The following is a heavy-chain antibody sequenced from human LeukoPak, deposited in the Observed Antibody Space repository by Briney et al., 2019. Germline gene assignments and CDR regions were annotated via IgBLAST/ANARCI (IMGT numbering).Heavy chain of an antibody. J-gene: IGHJ3*02. CDR2: IYTSGST. CDR3: AGVGSSSPEGAFDI. Sequence: PSQTLSLTYTVSGGSISSGSYYWSWIRQPAGKGLEWIGRIYTSGSTNYNPSLKSRVTISVDTSKNQFSLKLSSVTAADTAVYYCAGVGSSSPEGAFDIWGQGTMVTVSS. V-gene: IGHV4-61*02. CDR1: GGSISSGSYY. D-gene: IGHD6-6*01.